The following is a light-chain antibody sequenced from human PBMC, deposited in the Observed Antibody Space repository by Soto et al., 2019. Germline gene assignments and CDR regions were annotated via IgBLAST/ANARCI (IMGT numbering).Light chain of an antibody. Sequence: DIQMTQSPSTVSASVGDRVTITCRASQSINTWVAWYQQKPGKAPRVLIYDASSLQSGVPSRFSGSGSGTEFTLTISSLEPDDFATYYCQQYDGHFGQGTKLEIK. CDR2: DAS. V-gene: IGKV1-5*01. CDR3: QQYDGH. J-gene: IGKJ2*01. CDR1: QSINTW.